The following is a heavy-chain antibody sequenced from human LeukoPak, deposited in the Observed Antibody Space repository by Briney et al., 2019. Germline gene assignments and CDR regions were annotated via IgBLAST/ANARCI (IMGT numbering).Heavy chain of an antibody. CDR2: IKGDGIST. D-gene: IGHD3-10*01. Sequence: GGSLRLSCAASGFDFSSNWMHWVRHAPGQGLVWVSRIKGDGISTNYADSVKGRFTISRDNAKNSLFLQMNSLRAEDTAVYYCARDPYDPGKYYFDDWGQGTLVTVSS. CDR3: ARDPYDPGKYYFDD. CDR1: GFDFSSNW. J-gene: IGHJ4*02. V-gene: IGHV3-74*01.